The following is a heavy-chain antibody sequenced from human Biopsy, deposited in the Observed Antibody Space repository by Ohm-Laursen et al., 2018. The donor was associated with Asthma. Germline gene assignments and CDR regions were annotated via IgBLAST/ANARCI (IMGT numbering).Heavy chain of an antibody. V-gene: IGHV4-34*01. CDR3: ASGPQWSGLDV. CDR1: RGSFRGYV. CDR2: IPQGGAT. J-gene: IGHJ6*02. D-gene: IGHD2-8*01. Sequence: GTLPLTCAYRGSFRGYVWTWIRQPPGKGLEWIGEIPQGGATTFNPSLKSRVTISIDPSKSQLSLRLTSMTAADTAVYYCASGPQWSGLDVWGQGTTVTVSS.